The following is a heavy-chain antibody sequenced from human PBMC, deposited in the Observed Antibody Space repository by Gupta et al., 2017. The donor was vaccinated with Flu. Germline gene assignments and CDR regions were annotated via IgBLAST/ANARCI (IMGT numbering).Heavy chain of an antibody. V-gene: IGHV4-4*07. D-gene: IGHD4-11*01. CDR2: AYTSGTT. Sequence: QVQLQESGPGLVKPSETLSLTCSVSGGSIIGHYWSWIRLPAGKGLEWIGRAYTSGTTSGIEDSESNSSLKSRVTMSLDTSKNQLSLNLSAVTAADTAVYYCARYSIFPQVFLDSWGQGILVAVSS. CDR1: GGSIIGHY. J-gene: IGHJ4*02. CDR3: ARYSIFPQVFLDS.